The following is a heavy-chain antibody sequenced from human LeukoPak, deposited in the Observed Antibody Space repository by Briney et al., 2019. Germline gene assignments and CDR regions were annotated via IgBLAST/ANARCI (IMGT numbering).Heavy chain of an antibody. J-gene: IGHJ4*02. CDR1: GFIFSSYW. Sequence: GGSLRLSCAASGFIFSSYWMHWVRQPPGQGLVYIACINTDGISTSYADSVKGRFTISRDNAKNTLYLQMDSLRAEDTAVYYCARSRTYGDYGRGLDYWGQGTLVTVSS. D-gene: IGHD4-17*01. CDR3: ARSRTYGDYGRGLDY. CDR2: INTDGIST. V-gene: IGHV3-74*01.